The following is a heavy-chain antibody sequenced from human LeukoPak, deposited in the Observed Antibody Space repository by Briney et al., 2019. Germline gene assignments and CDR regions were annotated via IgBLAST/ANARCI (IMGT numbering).Heavy chain of an antibody. CDR2: ICPADSDT. CDR3: AITGGLQSAHDAFDI. Sequence: GESLKISCKGSGYSFTSYWIGWARQMPGKGLEWMGIICPADSDTNYSPSFQGQVTISADKSVRTAYLQWSSLKASDSAMSYCAITGGLQSAHDAFDIWGQGTLVTVSS. D-gene: IGHD4-11*01. CDR1: GYSFTSYW. V-gene: IGHV5-51*01. J-gene: IGHJ3*02.